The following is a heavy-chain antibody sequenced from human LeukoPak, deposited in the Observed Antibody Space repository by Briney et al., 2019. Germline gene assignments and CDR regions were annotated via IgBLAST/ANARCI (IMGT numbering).Heavy chain of an antibody. CDR2: IWYDGSNK. Sequence: GGSLRLSCAASGFTFSSYGMHWVRQAPGKGLEWVAVIWYDGSNKYYADSVKGRFTISRDNSKNTLYLQMNSLRAEDTAVYYCAKEGPNYDFWSGYYPGYYYYMDVWGKGTTVTVSS. D-gene: IGHD3-3*01. CDR3: AKEGPNYDFWSGYYPGYYYYMDV. J-gene: IGHJ6*03. CDR1: GFTFSSYG. V-gene: IGHV3-33*06.